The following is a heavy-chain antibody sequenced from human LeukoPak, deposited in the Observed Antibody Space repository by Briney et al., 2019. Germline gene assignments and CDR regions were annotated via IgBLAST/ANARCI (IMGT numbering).Heavy chain of an antibody. Sequence: PSETLSLTCTVSGASISSYYWSWIRQPPGKGLEWIGYIYTSGSTNYNPSLKSRVTISGDTSENQFSLNLGSVTAADTAVYYCAREWIGGYSNHMDVWGKGTTVTVSS. J-gene: IGHJ6*03. V-gene: IGHV4-4*09. D-gene: IGHD4-11*01. CDR3: AREWIGGYSNHMDV. CDR2: IYTSGST. CDR1: GASISSYY.